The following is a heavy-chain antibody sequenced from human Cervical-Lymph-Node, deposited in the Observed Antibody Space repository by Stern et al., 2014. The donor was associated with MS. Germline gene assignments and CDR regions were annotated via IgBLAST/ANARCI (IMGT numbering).Heavy chain of an antibody. J-gene: IGHJ5*02. CDR3: ALSSETSDRWYSLGYDL. V-gene: IGHV1-69*01. CDR2: IFPVFGTP. CDR1: GGTFSKFP. D-gene: IGHD6-13*01. Sequence: KLVQSGAEATKPGSSVKVSCKASGGTFSKFPSSWVRKAPGQGLEWMGGIFPVFGTPAYAQEFRGRVTITADVSTSTVYMELSSLRSDDTAVYYCALSSETSDRWYSLGYDLWGQGTLVTVSS.